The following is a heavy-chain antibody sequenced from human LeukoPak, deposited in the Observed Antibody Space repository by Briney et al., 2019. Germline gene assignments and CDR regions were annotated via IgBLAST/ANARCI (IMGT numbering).Heavy chain of an antibody. CDR1: GFSFSTYA. CDR3: AKGASWSDY. Sequence: GGSLRLSCAASGFSFSTYAMTWVRQAPGKGLEWVSSISSSGGSTYYADSVKGRFTISRDNSKNTLYLQMNSLGAEDTAVYYCAKGASWSDYWGQGTLVSVSS. V-gene: IGHV3-23*01. J-gene: IGHJ4*02. CDR2: ISSSGGST. D-gene: IGHD6-13*01.